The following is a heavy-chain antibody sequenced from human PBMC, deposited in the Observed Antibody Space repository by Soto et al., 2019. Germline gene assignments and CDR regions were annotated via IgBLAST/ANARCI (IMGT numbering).Heavy chain of an antibody. D-gene: IGHD5-12*01. V-gene: IGHV2-5*02. J-gene: IGHJ4*02. CDR1: GFSLSTRGVA. CDR3: AHIPRGYAYYFDS. Sequence: QITLKESGPTLVKPTQTLTLTCTFSGFSLSTRGVAVGWFRQPPGQALEWLALIYWDEDKWYSPSLKTRLTITDDTSKNQVVLTMTNIDPVDTATYFCAHIPRGYAYYFDSWGQGTLVTVSS. CDR2: IYWDEDK.